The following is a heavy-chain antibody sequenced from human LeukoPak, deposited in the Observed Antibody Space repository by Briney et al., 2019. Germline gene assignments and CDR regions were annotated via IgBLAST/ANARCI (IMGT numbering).Heavy chain of an antibody. CDR1: GYTFTGYY. CDR3: ARAHCSGGSCYSRYGMDV. Sequence: SVKVSCKASGYTFTGYYMHWVRQAPGQGLEWMGGIIPIFGTANYAQKFQGRVTITADESTSTAYMELSSLRSEDTAVYYCARAHCSGGSCYSRYGMDVWGQGTTVTVSS. CDR2: IIPIFGTA. J-gene: IGHJ6*02. V-gene: IGHV1-69*13. D-gene: IGHD2-15*01.